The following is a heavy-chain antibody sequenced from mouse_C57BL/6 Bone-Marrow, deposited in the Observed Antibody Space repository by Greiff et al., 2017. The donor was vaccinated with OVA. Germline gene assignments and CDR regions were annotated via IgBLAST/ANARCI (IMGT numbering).Heavy chain of an antibody. CDR3: TRGGMVTGFAY. CDR2: IDPETGGT. V-gene: IGHV1-15*01. CDR1: GYTFTDYE. Sequence: VQLQQSGAELVRPGASVTLSCKASGYTFTDYEMHWVKQTPVHGLEWIGAIDPETGGTAYNQKFKGKAILTADKSSSTAYMELRSLTSEDSAVYYCTRGGMVTGFAYWGQGTLVTVSA. J-gene: IGHJ3*01. D-gene: IGHD2-2*01.